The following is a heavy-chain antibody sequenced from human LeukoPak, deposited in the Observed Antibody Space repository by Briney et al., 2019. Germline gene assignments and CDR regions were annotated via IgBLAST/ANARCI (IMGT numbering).Heavy chain of an antibody. J-gene: IGHJ5*02. Sequence: SETLSLTCTVSGGSISSYYWSWIRQPPGKGLEWIGYIYYSGSTNYNTSLKSRVTISVDTSKNQFSLKLSSVTAADTAVYYCARSKGYGSGNWFDPWGQGTLVTVSS. CDR2: IYYSGST. CDR1: GGSISSYY. D-gene: IGHD3-10*01. V-gene: IGHV4-59*01. CDR3: ARSKGYGSGNWFDP.